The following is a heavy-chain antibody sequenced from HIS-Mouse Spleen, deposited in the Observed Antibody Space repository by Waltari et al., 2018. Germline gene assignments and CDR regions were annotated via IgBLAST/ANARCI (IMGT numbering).Heavy chain of an antibody. Sequence: QVQLQQWGAGLLKPSETLSLTCAVYGGSFIGYYWSWIRQPPGKGLEWIGEINPSGSTNYNPSLKSRVSISVDTSKNQFSLKLSSVTAADTAVYYCARGAGYCSSTSCYERFDYWGQGTLVTVSS. CDR2: INPSGST. V-gene: IGHV4-34*01. CDR1: GGSFIGYY. CDR3: ARGAGYCSSTSCYERFDY. J-gene: IGHJ4*02. D-gene: IGHD2-2*01.